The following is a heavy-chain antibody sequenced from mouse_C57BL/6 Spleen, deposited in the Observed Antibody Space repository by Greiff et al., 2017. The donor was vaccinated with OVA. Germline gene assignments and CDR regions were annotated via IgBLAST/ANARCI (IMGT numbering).Heavy chain of an antibody. CDR3: ARQGDYYGSRYWYFDV. CDR1: GFTFSDYY. V-gene: IGHV5-12*01. D-gene: IGHD1-1*01. Sequence: EVKLMESGGGLVQPGGSLKLSCAASGFTFSDYYMYWVRQTPEKRLEWVAYISNGGGSTYYPDTVKGRFTISRDNAKNTLYLQMSRLKSEDTAMYYCARQGDYYGSRYWYFDVWGTGTTVTVSS. J-gene: IGHJ1*03. CDR2: ISNGGGST.